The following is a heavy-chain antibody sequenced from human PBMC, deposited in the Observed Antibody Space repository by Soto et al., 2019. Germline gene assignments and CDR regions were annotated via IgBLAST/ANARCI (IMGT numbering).Heavy chain of an antibody. J-gene: IGHJ4*02. CDR3: AKDQIWEVPHFFDY. V-gene: IGHV3-23*01. CDR1: GFTFSSYA. CDR2: ISSSGGNT. D-gene: IGHD1-26*01. Sequence: GGSLRLSCAASGFTFSSYAMSWVRQAPGKGPEWVSTISSSGGNTYYADSVKGRFTISRDISKNTLYLQMSSLRADDTAVYYCAKDQIWEVPHFFDYWGQGTLVTVSP.